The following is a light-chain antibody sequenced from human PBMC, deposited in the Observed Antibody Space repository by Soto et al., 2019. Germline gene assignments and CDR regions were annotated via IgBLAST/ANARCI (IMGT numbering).Light chain of an antibody. CDR2: DVN. CDR3: TSWTTSTTMI. CDR1: SSDIGAYNF. J-gene: IGLJ2*01. V-gene: IGLV2-14*03. Sequence: QSALTQPASVSGSPGQSITISCTGTSSDIGAYNFVSWYQQHPGKAPKLMLYDVNIQHSGVSNRFSGSKSGNTASLTISGLQAEDEADYYCTSWTTSTTMIFGGGTQLTVL.